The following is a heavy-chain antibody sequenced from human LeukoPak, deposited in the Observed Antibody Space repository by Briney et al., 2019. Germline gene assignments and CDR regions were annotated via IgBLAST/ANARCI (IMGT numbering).Heavy chain of an antibody. J-gene: IGHJ4*02. CDR2: IKQDGSEE. D-gene: IGHD3-22*01. CDR1: GLSISGQW. CDR3: EATMIVATY. Sequence: GGSLRLSCVASGLSISGQWMNWVRQAPGQGLEWVANIKQDGSEEYYVDSVKGRFTISRDNSKNTLSLQMNSLRAEDTAVYYCEATMIVATYWGQGTLVTVSS. V-gene: IGHV3-7*01.